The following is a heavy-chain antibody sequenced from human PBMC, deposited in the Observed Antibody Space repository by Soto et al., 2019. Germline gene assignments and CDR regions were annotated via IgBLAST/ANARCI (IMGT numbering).Heavy chain of an antibody. CDR2: INAGNGNT. D-gene: IGHD2-15*01. V-gene: IGHV1-3*01. J-gene: IGHJ6*02. CDR1: GYTFTSYA. Sequence: ASVKVSCKASGYTFTSYAMHWVRQAPGQRLEWMGWINAGNGNTKYSQKFQGRVTITRDTSASTAYMEPSSLRSEDTAVYYCARILEGIGYCSGGSCYRDYYYYGMDVWGQGTTVTVSS. CDR3: ARILEGIGYCSGGSCYRDYYYYGMDV.